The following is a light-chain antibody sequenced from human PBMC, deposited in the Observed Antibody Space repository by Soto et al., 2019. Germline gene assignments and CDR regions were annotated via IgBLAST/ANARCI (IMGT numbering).Light chain of an antibody. CDR3: QQYGSSPIT. CDR1: QSVSSN. CDR2: GAS. V-gene: IGKV3-20*01. J-gene: IGKJ5*01. Sequence: EIVMTQSPATLSVSPGEGATLSCRASQSVSSNLAWYRQTPGEAPRLLIYGASSRATGIPDRFSGSGSGTDFTLTISRLEPEDFAVYYCQQYGSSPITFGQGTRLEIK.